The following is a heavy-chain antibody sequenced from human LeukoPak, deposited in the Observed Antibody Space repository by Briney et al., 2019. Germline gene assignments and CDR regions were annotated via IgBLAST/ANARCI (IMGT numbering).Heavy chain of an antibody. CDR1: RFAFSTFG. J-gene: IGHJ4*02. Sequence: GGSLRLSCAASRFAFSTFGMHWVRQAPGKGLEWVSFIQYDGSIKLYGDSVKGRFTISRDNSKNTLYLQMNSLRAEDTAVYYCARDRMVRGVIDYWGQGTLVTVSS. V-gene: IGHV3-30*02. CDR3: ARDRMVRGVIDY. D-gene: IGHD3-10*01. CDR2: IQYDGSIK.